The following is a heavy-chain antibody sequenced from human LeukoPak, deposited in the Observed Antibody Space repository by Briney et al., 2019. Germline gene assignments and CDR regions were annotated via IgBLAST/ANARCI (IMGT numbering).Heavy chain of an antibody. CDR2: ISSSSSYI. CDR3: ARDGVWFDYDSSGFNWFDP. V-gene: IGHV3-21*01. J-gene: IGHJ5*02. D-gene: IGHD3-22*01. CDR1: GFTFSSYA. Sequence: GASLRLSCAASGFTFSSYAMSWVRQAPGKGLEWVSSISSSSSYIYYADSVKGRFTISRDNAKNSLYLQMNSLRAEDTAVYYCARDGVWFDYDSSGFNWFDPWGQGTLVTVSS.